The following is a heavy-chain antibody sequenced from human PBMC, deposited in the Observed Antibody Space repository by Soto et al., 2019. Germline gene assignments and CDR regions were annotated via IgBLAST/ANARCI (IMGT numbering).Heavy chain of an antibody. CDR2: IYPGDSDT. Sequence: GESLKISCQAFGYRFTSYWIGWVRQTPGKGLERMGIIYPGDSDTRYSPSFQGQVDISADKSISTAYLQWSSLKASDTAMYYCARWVIIGTPEDWFDPWGQGTLVTVSS. V-gene: IGHV5-51*01. CDR3: ARWVIIGTPEDWFDP. J-gene: IGHJ5*02. D-gene: IGHD1-20*01. CDR1: GYRFTSYW.